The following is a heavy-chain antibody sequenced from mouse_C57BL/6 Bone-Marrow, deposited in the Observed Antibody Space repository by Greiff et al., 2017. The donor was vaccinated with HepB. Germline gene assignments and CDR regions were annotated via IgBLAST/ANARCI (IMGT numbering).Heavy chain of an antibody. CDR1: GFTFSDYG. CDR2: ISSGSSTI. CDR3: GGAPYDAMDY. Sequence: EVQVVESGGGLVKPGGSLKLSCAASGFTFSDYGMHWVRQAPEKGLEWVAYISSGSSTIYYADTVKGRFTISRDNAKITLFLQMTSLRSEDTAMYYCGGAPYDAMDYWGQGTSVTVSS. V-gene: IGHV5-17*01. J-gene: IGHJ4*01.